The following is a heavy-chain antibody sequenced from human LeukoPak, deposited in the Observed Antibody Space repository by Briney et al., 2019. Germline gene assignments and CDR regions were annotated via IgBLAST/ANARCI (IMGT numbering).Heavy chain of an antibody. Sequence: SETLSLTCTVSGGSISSYYWSWIRQPPGKGLEWIGYIYYSGNTNYNPSFKSRVTMSVDTSKNQFSLKVSSVTAADTAVYYCARADGGALDASDIWGQGTMVTVSS. D-gene: IGHD3-10*01. CDR3: ARADGGALDASDI. J-gene: IGHJ3*02. CDR2: IYYSGNT. V-gene: IGHV4-59*01. CDR1: GGSISSYY.